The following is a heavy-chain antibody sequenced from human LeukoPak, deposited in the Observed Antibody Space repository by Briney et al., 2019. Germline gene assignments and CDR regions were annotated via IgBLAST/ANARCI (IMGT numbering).Heavy chain of an antibody. Sequence: PGGSLRLSCAASGFXFSGSAMHWVRQASGKGLEWVGRIRSKANGCATAYAASVKGRFTISRDDSKNTAYLQMNSLKTEDTAVYYCSGYTSGSYSYGMDVWGQGTTVTVSS. J-gene: IGHJ6*02. D-gene: IGHD3-10*01. CDR2: IRSKANGCAT. CDR1: GFXFSGSA. V-gene: IGHV3-73*01. CDR3: SGYTSGSYSYGMDV.